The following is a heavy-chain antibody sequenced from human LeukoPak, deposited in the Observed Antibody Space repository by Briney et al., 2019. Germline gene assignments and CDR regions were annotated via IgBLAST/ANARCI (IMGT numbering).Heavy chain of an antibody. Sequence: PGGSLRLSCVASGFIFSNAWMSWVRQAPGKGLEWVSAISGSGGSTYYADSVKGRFTISRDNSKNTLYLQMDSLRAEDTAVYYCAKGADTPMCLFLWGKGTTVTVSS. V-gene: IGHV3-23*01. CDR2: ISGSGGST. D-gene: IGHD5-18*01. CDR1: GFIFSNAW. J-gene: IGHJ6*04. CDR3: AKGADTPMCLFL.